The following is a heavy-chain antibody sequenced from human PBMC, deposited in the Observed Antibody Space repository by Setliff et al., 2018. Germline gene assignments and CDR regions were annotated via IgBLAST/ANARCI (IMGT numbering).Heavy chain of an antibody. J-gene: IGHJ4*02. D-gene: IGHD2-21*02. CDR2: IYYSGST. Sequence: TLSLTCTVSGGSISSGDYYWSWIRQPPGKGLEWIGYIYYSGSTYYNPSLKSRVTISVDTSKNQFSLKLSSVTAADTAVYYCARGLAYCGGDCFLRTGFDYWGQGTLVTVSS. V-gene: IGHV4-30-4*08. CDR1: GGSISSGDYY. CDR3: ARGLAYCGGDCFLRTGFDY.